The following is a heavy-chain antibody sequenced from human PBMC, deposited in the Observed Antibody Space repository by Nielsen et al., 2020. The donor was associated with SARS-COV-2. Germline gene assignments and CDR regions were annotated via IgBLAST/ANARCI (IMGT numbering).Heavy chain of an antibody. CDR1: GFSFRNYG. D-gene: IGHD5-18*01. CDR3: VTTEGTVDTAMIGGFAH. V-gene: IGHV3-74*03. CDR2: INSDGSRT. Sequence: GESLKISCAASGFSFRNYGMNWVRQAPGKGLAWVAHINSDGSRTTYADSVKGRFTISRDNARNTLYLQMNSLRAEDMAVYYCVTTEGTVDTAMIGGFAHWGQGTQVTVSS. J-gene: IGHJ4*02.